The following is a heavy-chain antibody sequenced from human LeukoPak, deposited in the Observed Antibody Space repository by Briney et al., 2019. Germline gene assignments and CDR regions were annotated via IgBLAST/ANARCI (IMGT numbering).Heavy chain of an antibody. V-gene: IGHV4-39*07. CDR2: IYYSGST. CDR1: GGSISSSSYY. Sequence: SETLSLTCTVSGGSISSSSYYWGWIRQPPGKGLEWIGSIYYSGSTYYNPSLKSRVTISVDTSKNQFSLKLSSVTAADTAVYYCAKPFYYDIFHAGDYWGQGTLVTVSS. CDR3: AKPFYYDIFHAGDY. J-gene: IGHJ4*02. D-gene: IGHD3-9*01.